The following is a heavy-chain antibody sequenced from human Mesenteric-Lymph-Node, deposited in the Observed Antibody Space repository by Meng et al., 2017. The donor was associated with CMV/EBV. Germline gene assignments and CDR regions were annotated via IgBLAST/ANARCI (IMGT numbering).Heavy chain of an antibody. CDR2: ISANNANT. CDR3: ARLGYGSGIPNYYFDY. D-gene: IGHD3-10*01. J-gene: IGHJ4*01. CDR1: GYTFTSYG. V-gene: IGHV1-18*01. Sequence: ASVKVSCKASGYTFTSYGISWVRQAPGQGLEWMGWISANNANTKSAQKFQDRVTMTTDTSTKTVYMELRSLRSDDTAVYYCARLGYGSGIPNYYFDYWGQGTLVTVSS.